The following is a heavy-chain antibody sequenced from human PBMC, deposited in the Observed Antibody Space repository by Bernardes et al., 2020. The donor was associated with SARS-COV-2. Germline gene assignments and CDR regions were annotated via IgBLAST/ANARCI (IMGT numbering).Heavy chain of an antibody. CDR2: INPNSGGI. J-gene: IGHJ6*02. V-gene: IGHV1-2*02. D-gene: IGHD3-16*01. Sequence: ASVKVSCKASGYPFTGYYLHWVRQAPGQGLEWMGWINPNSGGINYAQKFQGRVTMTRDTSITTSYMELSRLRSADTAVYYCALPPTNYDRFAMDVWGQGTTVTVSS. CDR1: GYPFTGYY. CDR3: ALPPTNYDRFAMDV.